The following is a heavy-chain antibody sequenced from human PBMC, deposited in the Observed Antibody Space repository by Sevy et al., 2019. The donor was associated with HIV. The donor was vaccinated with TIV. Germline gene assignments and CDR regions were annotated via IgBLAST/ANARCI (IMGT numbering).Heavy chain of an antibody. D-gene: IGHD6-6*01. CDR2: TYYSGST. V-gene: IGHV4-39*01. Sequence: SETLSLTCTVSGRSISSSSYYWGWIRQPPGKGLEWIGSTYYSGSTYYNPSLKSRVTISVDTSKNQFSLKLSSGTAADTAVYDCARLLYSSSSLDYWGQGTLVTVSS. J-gene: IGHJ4*02. CDR1: GRSISSSSYY. CDR3: ARLLYSSSSLDY.